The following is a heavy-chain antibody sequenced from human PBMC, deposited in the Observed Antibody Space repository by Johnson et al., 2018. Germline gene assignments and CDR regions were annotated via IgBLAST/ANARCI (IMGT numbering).Heavy chain of an antibody. CDR2: TYYSGST. J-gene: IGHJ1*01. CDR3: AYRMAAVGQKYFQD. D-gene: IGHD6-13*01. V-gene: IGHV4-59*01. Sequence: QVQLQESGPGLVKXSETLSLXCTVSGGSISIYYWSWIRQPPGKGLEWLGYTYYSGSTNYNPSLKSRATISVDTSQNQFSLKLSSVSAADTAVYYCAYRMAAVGQKYFQDWGQGALVTVSS. CDR1: GGSISIYY.